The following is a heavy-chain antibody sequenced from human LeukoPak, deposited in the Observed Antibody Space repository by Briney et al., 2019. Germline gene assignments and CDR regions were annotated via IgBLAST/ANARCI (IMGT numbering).Heavy chain of an antibody. J-gene: IGHJ4*02. V-gene: IGHV3-30*02. CDR1: GFTFSSYG. CDR3: AKLAVGATTLSDY. D-gene: IGHD1-26*01. CDR2: IRYDGSNK. Sequence: GGSLRLSCAASGFTFSSYGMHWVRQAPGKGLEWVAFIRYDGSNKYYADSVKGRFTISRDNSKNTLYLQMNSLRAEDTAVYYCAKLAVGATTLSDYWSQGTLVTVSS.